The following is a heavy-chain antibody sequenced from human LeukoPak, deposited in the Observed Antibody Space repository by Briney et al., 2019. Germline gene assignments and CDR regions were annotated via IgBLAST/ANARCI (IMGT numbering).Heavy chain of an antibody. CDR1: GGSFSGYY. D-gene: IGHD2-2*01. CDR3: ARGSGIVVVPAAYWFDP. Sequence: SETLSLTCAVYGGSFSGYYWSWIRQPPGKGLEWIGEINHSGSTNYNPSLKSRVTISVDTSKNQFSLKLSSVTAADTAVYYCARGSGIVVVPAAYWFDPWGQGTLVTVSS. J-gene: IGHJ5*02. CDR2: INHSGST. V-gene: IGHV4-34*01.